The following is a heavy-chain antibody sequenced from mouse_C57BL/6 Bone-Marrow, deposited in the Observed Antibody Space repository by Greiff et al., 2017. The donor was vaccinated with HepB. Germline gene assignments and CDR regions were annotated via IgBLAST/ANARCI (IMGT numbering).Heavy chain of an antibody. CDR1: GYTFTEYT. CDR2: FYPGSGSI. Sequence: QVHVKQSGAELVKPGASVKLSCKASGYTFTEYTIHWVKQRSGQGLEWIGWFYPGSGSIKYNEKFKDKATLTADKSSSTVYMELSRLTSEDSAVYFCARLKLLRYYFDYWGQGTTLTVSS. D-gene: IGHD1-1*01. V-gene: IGHV1-62-2*01. CDR3: ARLKLLRYYFDY. J-gene: IGHJ2*01.